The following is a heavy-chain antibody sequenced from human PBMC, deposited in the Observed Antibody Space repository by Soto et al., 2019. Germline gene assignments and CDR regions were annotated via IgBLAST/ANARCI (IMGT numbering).Heavy chain of an antibody. CDR2: IYYSGST. CDR1: GGSISSSSYY. V-gene: IGHV4-39*01. J-gene: IGHJ3*02. CDR3: ARHDYEIQDAFGI. D-gene: IGHD4-17*01. Sequence: ETLSLTCTVSGGSISSSSYYWGWIRQPPGKGLEWIGSIYYSGSTYYNPSLKSRVTISVNTSKNQFSLKLSSVTAADTAVYYGARHDYEIQDAFGIWGQGTMV.